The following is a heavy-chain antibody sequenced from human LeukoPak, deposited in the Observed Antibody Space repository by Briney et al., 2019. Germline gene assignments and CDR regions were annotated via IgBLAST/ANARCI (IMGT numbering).Heavy chain of an antibody. D-gene: IGHD3-22*01. V-gene: IGHV1-69*06. CDR3: ARGTPYDSSGLGSSLPYYDYMDV. J-gene: IGHJ6*03. CDR1: GYTFSGYY. Sequence: SVKVSCKASGYTFSGYYMHWVRQAPGQGLEWMGGIIPIFGTANYAQKFQGRVTITADKSTSTAYMELSSLRSEDTAVYYCARGTPYDSSGLGSSLPYYDYMDVWGKGTTVTVSS. CDR2: IIPIFGTA.